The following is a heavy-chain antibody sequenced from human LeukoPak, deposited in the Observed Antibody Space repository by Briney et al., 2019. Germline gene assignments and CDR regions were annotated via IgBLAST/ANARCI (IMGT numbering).Heavy chain of an antibody. V-gene: IGHV3-11*01. Sequence: GGSLRLSCAASGFTFSDYYMSWIRQAPGKGPEWVSYISSSGSTIYYADSVKGRFTISRDNAKNSLYLQMNSLRAEDTAVYYCARAPHYYDSSGYRFDYWGQGTLVTVSS. CDR2: ISSSGSTI. CDR1: GFTFSDYY. J-gene: IGHJ4*02. D-gene: IGHD3-22*01. CDR3: ARAPHYYDSSGYRFDY.